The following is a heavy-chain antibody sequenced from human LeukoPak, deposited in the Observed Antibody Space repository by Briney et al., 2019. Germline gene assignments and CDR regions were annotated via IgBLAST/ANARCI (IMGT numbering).Heavy chain of an antibody. CDR3: ARDQPGIAAAGILNGMDV. Sequence: GGSLRLSCAASGFTISDYYMSWIRQAPGKGLEWVSYISSSSSYTNYADSVKGRFTISRDNAKNSLYLQMNSLRAEDTAVYYCARDQPGIAAAGILNGMDVWGKGTTVTVSS. V-gene: IGHV3-11*06. CDR2: ISSSSSYT. J-gene: IGHJ6*04. D-gene: IGHD6-13*01. CDR1: GFTISDYY.